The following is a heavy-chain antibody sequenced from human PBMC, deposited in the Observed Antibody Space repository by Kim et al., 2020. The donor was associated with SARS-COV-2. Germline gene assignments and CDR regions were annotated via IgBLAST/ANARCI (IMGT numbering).Heavy chain of an antibody. V-gene: IGHV3-30*01. CDR3: ARELHYYGSGSHDAFDI. D-gene: IGHD3-10*01. J-gene: IGHJ3*02. Sequence: VKGRFTISRDNSKNTLYLQMNSLRAEDAAVYYCARELHYYGSGSHDAFDIWGQGTMVTVSS.